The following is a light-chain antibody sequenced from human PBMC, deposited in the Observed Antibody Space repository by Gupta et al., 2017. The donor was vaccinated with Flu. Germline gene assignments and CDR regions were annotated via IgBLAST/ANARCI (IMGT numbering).Light chain of an antibody. Sequence: HSALTSPASVSASPGQSITISCTGTSSDVGGYSYVSWYQPHQGKAPKLMIYDVSNRPAGVSNRFSGSKSGNTASLTISGLQAEDEADYYCSSYTSSSTRVVFGGGTKLTVL. CDR1: SSDVGGYSY. V-gene: IGLV2-14*01. CDR3: SSYTSSSTRVV. J-gene: IGLJ2*01. CDR2: DVS.